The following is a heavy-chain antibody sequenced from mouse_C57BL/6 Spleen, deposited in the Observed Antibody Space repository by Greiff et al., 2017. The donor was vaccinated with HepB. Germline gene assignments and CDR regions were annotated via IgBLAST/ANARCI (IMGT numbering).Heavy chain of an antibody. CDR2: IDPETGGT. Sequence: VQLQQSGAELVRPGASVTLSCKASGYTFTDYEMHWVKQTPVHGLEWIGAIDPETGGTAYNQKFKGKAILTADKSSSTAYMELRSLTSEDSAVYYCTGMGPGAWFAYWGQGTLVTVSA. J-gene: IGHJ3*01. CDR3: TGMGPGAWFAY. V-gene: IGHV1-15*01. CDR1: GYTFTDYE.